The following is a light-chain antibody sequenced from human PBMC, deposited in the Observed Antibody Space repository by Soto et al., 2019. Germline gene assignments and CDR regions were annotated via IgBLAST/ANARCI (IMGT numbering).Light chain of an antibody. CDR2: DAS. Sequence: DIQITQSPSTLSGSVGDRVTITCRASQSISRWLAWHQQKPGKAPKLLIYDASSLESGVPSRFSGSGSGTELTLTISSLQPDDSATYYCQQYNSYPWTFGQGTKVDIK. J-gene: IGKJ1*01. CDR1: QSISRW. CDR3: QQYNSYPWT. V-gene: IGKV1-5*01.